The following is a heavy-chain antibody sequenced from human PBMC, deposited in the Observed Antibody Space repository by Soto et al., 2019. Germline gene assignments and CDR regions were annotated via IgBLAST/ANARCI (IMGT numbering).Heavy chain of an antibody. D-gene: IGHD2-15*01. CDR3: ARDGGVDIVVVVAARYAFDI. V-gene: IGHV3-7*01. J-gene: IGHJ3*02. CDR1: GFTFSSYW. CDR2: IKQDGSEK. Sequence: EVQLVESGGGLVQPGGSLRLSCAASGFTFSSYWMSWVRQAPGKGLEWVANIKQDGSEKYYVDSVKGRFTISRDNANNSLYLQMNSLRAEDTAVYYCARDGGVDIVVVVAARYAFDIWGQGTMVTVSS.